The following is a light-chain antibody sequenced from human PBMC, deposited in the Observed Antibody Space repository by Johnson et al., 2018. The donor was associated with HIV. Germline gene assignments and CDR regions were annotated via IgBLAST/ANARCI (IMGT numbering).Light chain of an antibody. CDR1: SSNIGTNY. V-gene: IGLV1-51*02. Sequence: QSVLTQPPSVSAAPGQKVTISCSGSSSNIGTNYVSWYQQLPGTAPKVLIHENNKRPSGIPDRFSGSKSGTSATLGITGLQTGDEADYYCGTWDSSLSVNYVFGTGTKVTFL. CDR2: ENN. CDR3: GTWDSSLSVNYV. J-gene: IGLJ1*01.